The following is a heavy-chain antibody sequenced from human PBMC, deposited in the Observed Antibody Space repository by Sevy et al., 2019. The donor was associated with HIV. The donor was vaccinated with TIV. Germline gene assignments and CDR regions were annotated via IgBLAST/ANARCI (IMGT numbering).Heavy chain of an antibody. CDR3: ARGGTSTTTPFDY. CDR2: MYISGST. Sequence: SETLSLTCTISGGSISSHHWSWIRQPAGKGLEWIGRMYISGSTNYNPSLKSRVTMSVDTSKNQFSLKLSSVTAADTAVYYCARGGTSTTTPFDYWGQGTLDTVSS. CDR1: GGSISSHH. D-gene: IGHD1-1*01. V-gene: IGHV4-4*07. J-gene: IGHJ4*02.